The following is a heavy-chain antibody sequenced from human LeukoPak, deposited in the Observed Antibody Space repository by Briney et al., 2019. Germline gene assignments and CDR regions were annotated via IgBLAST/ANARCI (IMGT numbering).Heavy chain of an antibody. CDR1: GYTFTSYD. CDR2: MNPNSGNT. D-gene: IGHD2-21*02. CDR3: AREVEVVTARGLVDP. V-gene: IGHV1-8*03. Sequence: ASVKVSCKASGYTFTSYDINWVRQATGQGLEWMGWMNPNSGNTGYAQKFQGRVTITRNTSISTAYMELSSLRSEDTAVYYCAREVEVVTARGLVDPWGQGTLVTVSS. J-gene: IGHJ5*02.